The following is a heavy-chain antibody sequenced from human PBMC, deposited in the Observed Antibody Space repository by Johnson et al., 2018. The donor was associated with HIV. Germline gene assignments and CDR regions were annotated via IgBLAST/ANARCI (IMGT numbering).Heavy chain of an antibody. J-gene: IGHJ3*02. Sequence: VQLVESGGGVVQPGRSLRLSCAASGFTFSSYDMHWVRQATGKGLVWVSRINSDGSTTNYADSVKGRFTIARDNARNTLSLQMNGLRAEDTAGYYCVTPVAAAGPDAFAIWGQGTMVTVSS. CDR2: INSDGSTT. CDR3: VTPVAAAGPDAFAI. D-gene: IGHD6-13*01. V-gene: IGHV3-74*02. CDR1: GFTFSSYD.